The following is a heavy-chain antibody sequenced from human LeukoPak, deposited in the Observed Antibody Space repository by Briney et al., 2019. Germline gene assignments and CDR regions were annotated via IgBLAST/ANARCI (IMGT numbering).Heavy chain of an antibody. Sequence: PSETLSLTCTVSGGSISSSSYYWGWIRQPPGKGLEWIGSIYYSGSTYYNPSLKSRVTISVDTSKNQFSLKLSSVTAADTAVYYCASLSTLVYSGDDYWGQGTLVTVSS. CDR1: GGSISSSSYY. J-gene: IGHJ4*02. D-gene: IGHD5-12*01. CDR2: IYYSGST. CDR3: ASLSTLVYSGDDY. V-gene: IGHV4-39*01.